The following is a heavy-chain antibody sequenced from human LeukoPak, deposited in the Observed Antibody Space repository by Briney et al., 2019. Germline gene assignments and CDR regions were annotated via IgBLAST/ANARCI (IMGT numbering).Heavy chain of an antibody. J-gene: IGHJ4*02. Sequence: ASVKVSCKASGYTFTGYYMHWVRQAPGQGPEWMGWINPNSGGTNYAQKFQGRVTMTRDTSISTAYMELSRLRSDDTAVYYCASRSTDFYDILTGLPTGYWGQGTLVTVSS. CDR2: INPNSGGT. V-gene: IGHV1-2*02. CDR1: GYTFTGYY. CDR3: ASRSTDFYDILTGLPTGY. D-gene: IGHD3-9*01.